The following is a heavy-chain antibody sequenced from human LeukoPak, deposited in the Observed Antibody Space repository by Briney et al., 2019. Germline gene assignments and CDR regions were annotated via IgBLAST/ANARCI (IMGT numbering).Heavy chain of an antibody. CDR2: ISGSGGST. Sequence: GGSLRLSCAASGLTFSSYAMSWVRQAPGKGLEWVSAISGSGGSTYYADSVKGRFTISRDNSKNTLYLQMNGLRAEDTAVYYCAKGRGWEASYYYYYMDVWGKGTTVTISS. J-gene: IGHJ6*03. CDR1: GLTFSSYA. CDR3: AKGRGWEASYYYYYMDV. D-gene: IGHD1-26*01. V-gene: IGHV3-23*01.